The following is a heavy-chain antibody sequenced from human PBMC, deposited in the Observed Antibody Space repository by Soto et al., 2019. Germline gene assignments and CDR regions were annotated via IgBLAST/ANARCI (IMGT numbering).Heavy chain of an antibody. D-gene: IGHD4-17*01. Sequence: SETLSITCTVSGASVTTTYWSWIRQPPGKGLEWIGYIHYSGNSFYNPSLKSRVNMSVDTSKNQFSLRLTFVTAADTAVYLRARGAGDYATPFDYWGPGTLVTVSS. CDR1: GASVTTTY. V-gene: IGHV4-59*02. CDR2: IHYSGNS. J-gene: IGHJ4*02. CDR3: ARGAGDYATPFDY.